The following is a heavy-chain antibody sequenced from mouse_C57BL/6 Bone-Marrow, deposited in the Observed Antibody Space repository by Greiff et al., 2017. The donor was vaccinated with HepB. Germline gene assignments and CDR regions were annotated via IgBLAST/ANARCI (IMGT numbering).Heavy chain of an antibody. D-gene: IGHD2-4*01. CDR2: ISSGGDYI. V-gene: IGHV5-9-1*02. J-gene: IGHJ3*01. CDR1: GFTFSSYA. Sequence: EVKLMESGEGLVKPGGSLKLSCAASGFTFSSYAMSWVRQTPEKRLEWVAYISSGGDYIYYADTVKGRFTISRDNARNTLYLQMSSLKSEDTAMYYCTRIYYDYDFAYWGQGTLVTVSA. CDR3: TRIYYDYDFAY.